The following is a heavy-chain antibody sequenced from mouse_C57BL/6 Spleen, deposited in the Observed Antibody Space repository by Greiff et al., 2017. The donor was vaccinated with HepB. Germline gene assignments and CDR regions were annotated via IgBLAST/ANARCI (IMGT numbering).Heavy chain of an antibody. D-gene: IGHD1-1*01. CDR3: ARHGSSSVDY. Sequence: EVKLMESGPGLVKPSQSLSLTCSVTGYSITSGYYWNWIRQFPGNKLEWMGYISYDGSNNYNPSLKNRISITRDTSKNQFFLKLNSVTTEDTATYYCARHGSSSVDYWGQGTTLTVSS. CDR2: ISYDGSN. CDR1: GYSITSGYY. V-gene: IGHV3-6*01. J-gene: IGHJ2*01.